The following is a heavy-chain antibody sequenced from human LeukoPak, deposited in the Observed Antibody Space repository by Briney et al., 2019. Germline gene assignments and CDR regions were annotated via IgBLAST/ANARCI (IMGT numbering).Heavy chain of an antibody. CDR3: ARENPWIQLWALDY. D-gene: IGHD5-18*01. CDR2: INSDGSST. J-gene: IGHJ4*02. Sequence: PGGSLRLSCAASGFTLSSYWMHWVRHAPAKGLVWVSRINSDGSSTSYADSVKGRFTISRDNAKNTLYLQMNSLRAEDTAVYYCARENPWIQLWALDYWGQGTLVTVSS. V-gene: IGHV3-74*01. CDR1: GFTLSSYW.